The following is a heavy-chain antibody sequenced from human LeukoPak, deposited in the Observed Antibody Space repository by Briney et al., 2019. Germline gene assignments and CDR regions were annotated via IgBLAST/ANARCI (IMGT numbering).Heavy chain of an antibody. CDR3: ARYGDYGWWYYYYYYGMDV. CDR2: ISSSSSYI. Sequence: GGSLRLSCAASGFTFSSYSMNWVRQASGKGLEWVSSISSSSSYIYYADSVKGRFTISRDNAKNSLYLQMNSLRAEDTAVYYCARYGDYGWWYYYYYYGMDVWGQGTTVTVSS. J-gene: IGHJ6*02. V-gene: IGHV3-21*01. D-gene: IGHD4-17*01. CDR1: GFTFSSYS.